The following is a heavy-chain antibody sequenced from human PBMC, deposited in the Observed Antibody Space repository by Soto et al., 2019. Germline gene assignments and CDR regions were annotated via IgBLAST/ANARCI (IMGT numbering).Heavy chain of an antibody. CDR2: ISGNTGKT. CDR3: ARDWNCSNTRCQNCFDP. Sequence: QVQLVQSGAEVTEPGASVKVSCKASGYTFISYGVSWVRQSPGQGLEWMGWISGNTGKTNYAQKLQGRVTMTTDTSTSTAYMELRSLISDYTAVYYCARDWNCSNTRCQNCFDPWGQGTLVTVSS. V-gene: IGHV1-18*01. J-gene: IGHJ5*02. D-gene: IGHD2-2*01. CDR1: GYTFISYG.